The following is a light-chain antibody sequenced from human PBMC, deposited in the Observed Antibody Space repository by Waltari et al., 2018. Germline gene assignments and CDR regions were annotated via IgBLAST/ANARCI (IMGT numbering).Light chain of an antibody. J-gene: IGLJ1*01. CDR2: DVS. Sequence: QSALTQPASVSGSPGQSLTIPCPGSSSDVGCYNYVSWYQQHPGKAPKLMIYDVSNRPSGVSTHFSGSKAGNTASLTISGLQAEDEADYYCSSYTSGYTYVFGTGTKVTVL. CDR1: SSDVGCYNY. CDR3: SSYTSGYTYV. V-gene: IGLV2-14*03.